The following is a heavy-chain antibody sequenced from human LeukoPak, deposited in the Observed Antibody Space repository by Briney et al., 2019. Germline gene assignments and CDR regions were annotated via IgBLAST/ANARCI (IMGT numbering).Heavy chain of an antibody. CDR2: IYHSGST. CDR3: ASSVYSYGPIDY. Sequence: PSETLSLTCTVSGGSISSYYWNWIRQPPGKGLEWIGYIYHSGSTYYNPSLKSRVTISVDRSKNQFSLKVSSVPAADTAVYYCASSVYSYGPIDYWGQGTLVTVSS. CDR1: GGSISSYY. V-gene: IGHV4-59*12. J-gene: IGHJ4*02. D-gene: IGHD5-18*01.